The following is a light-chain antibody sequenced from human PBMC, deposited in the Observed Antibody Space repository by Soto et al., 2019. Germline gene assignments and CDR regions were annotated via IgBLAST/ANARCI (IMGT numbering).Light chain of an antibody. CDR2: GAS. J-gene: IGKJ4*01. CDR1: QTVNSNY. CDR3: QQYDRSPLIT. Sequence: EIVLTQSPGTLSLSPGERATLSCRARQTVNSNYLAWYQQRAGQAPRLLIYGASTRAADIPDRFSGSASGTDFTLTISRLEPEDFAVYYCQQYDRSPLITFGGGTKVEIK. V-gene: IGKV3-20*01.